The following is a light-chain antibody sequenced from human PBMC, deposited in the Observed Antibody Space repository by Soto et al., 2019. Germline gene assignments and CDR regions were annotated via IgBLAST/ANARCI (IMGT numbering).Light chain of an antibody. Sequence: QSVLTQPPSASGTPGQRVTISCSGSSSNIGSKFVYWYQQLPGTAPKLLIYRNNQRPSGVPDRVSGSKSGTSASLAISGLRSEDGAEYHCAAWDDSLSGWVFGGGTKVTVL. V-gene: IGLV1-47*01. J-gene: IGLJ3*02. CDR1: SSNIGSKF. CDR2: RNN. CDR3: AAWDDSLSGWV.